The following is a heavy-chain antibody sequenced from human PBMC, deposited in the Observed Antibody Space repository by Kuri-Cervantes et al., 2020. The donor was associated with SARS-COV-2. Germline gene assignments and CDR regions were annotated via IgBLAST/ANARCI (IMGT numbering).Heavy chain of an antibody. CDR3: ARERYCSSTSCPNDAFDI. J-gene: IGHJ3*02. Sequence: GESLKISCTASGFIFSDYYMTWIRQAPGKGLEWVSYISSSGSTIYYADSVKGRFTISRDNAKNSLYLQMNSLRAEDTAVYYCARERYCSSTSCPNDAFDIWGQGTMVTVSS. D-gene: IGHD2-2*01. V-gene: IGHV3-11*04. CDR2: ISSSGSTI. CDR1: GFIFSDYY.